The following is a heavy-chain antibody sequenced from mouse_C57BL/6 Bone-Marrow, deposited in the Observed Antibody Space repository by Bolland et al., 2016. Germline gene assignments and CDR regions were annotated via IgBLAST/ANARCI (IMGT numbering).Heavy chain of an antibody. CDR2: IHPNSGST. CDR3: ARVKLAY. V-gene: IGHV1-64*01. Sequence: MIHPNSGSTNYNEKFKSKATLTVDKSSSTAYMQLSSLTSEDSAVYYCARVKLAYWGQGTLV. J-gene: IGHJ3*01.